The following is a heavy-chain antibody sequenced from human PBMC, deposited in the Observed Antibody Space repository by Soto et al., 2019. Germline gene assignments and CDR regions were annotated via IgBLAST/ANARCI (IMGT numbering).Heavy chain of an antibody. CDR3: ARNRLRQYYYGMGV. CDR1: GERFANYW. D-gene: IGHD3-10*01. J-gene: IGHJ6*02. V-gene: IGHV5-51*01. CDR2: IYPGDSDT. Sequence: PGQSKKVSRKGAGERFANYWIAWVRQMPGKGLEWLGVIYPGDSDTRYSPSFRGQVTISADKSISHVYLQWSSLKASDTAMYYCARNRLRQYYYGMGVWGQGTTVTVYS.